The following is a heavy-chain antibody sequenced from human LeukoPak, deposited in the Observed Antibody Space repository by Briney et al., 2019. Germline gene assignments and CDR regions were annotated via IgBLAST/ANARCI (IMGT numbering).Heavy chain of an antibody. J-gene: IGHJ4*02. CDR3: AAVVVSGTPYFDY. Sequence: SETLSLTCTVSSDSISSYYWTWIRQPPGKGLEWIGYMYYTGSTKYNPSLKSRVSISVDTSKNQFSLTLTSVTAADTAVYYCAAVVVSGTPYFDYWGQGTLVTVSS. D-gene: IGHD2-21*02. CDR2: MYYTGST. V-gene: IGHV4-59*03. CDR1: SDSISSYY.